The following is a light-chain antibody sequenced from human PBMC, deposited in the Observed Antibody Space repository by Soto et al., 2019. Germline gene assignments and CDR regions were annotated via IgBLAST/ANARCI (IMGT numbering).Light chain of an antibody. CDR3: QQYNKWPIT. Sequence: DIQMTQSPSSLSASVGDRVTITCRASQSISSYLNWYQQKPGKAPKLLIYAASSLQSGVPSRFSGSGSGTEFTLTISSLQSEDSAFYYCQQYNKWPITFGQGTRLEIK. CDR1: QSISSY. CDR2: AAS. J-gene: IGKJ5*01. V-gene: IGKV1-39*01.